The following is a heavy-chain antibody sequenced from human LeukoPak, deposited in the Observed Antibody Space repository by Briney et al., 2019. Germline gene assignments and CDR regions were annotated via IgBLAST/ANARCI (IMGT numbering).Heavy chain of an antibody. J-gene: IGHJ5*02. V-gene: IGHV4-34*01. CDR3: ARDSSSWTGSIDP. CDR1: GGSFSGYY. CDR2: INHSGST. D-gene: IGHD6-13*01. Sequence: SETLSLTCAVYGGSFSGYYWSWIRQPPGKGLEWIGEINHSGSTNYNPSLKSRVTISVDTSKNQFSLKLSSVTAADTAVYYCARDSSSWTGSIDPWGQGTLVTASS.